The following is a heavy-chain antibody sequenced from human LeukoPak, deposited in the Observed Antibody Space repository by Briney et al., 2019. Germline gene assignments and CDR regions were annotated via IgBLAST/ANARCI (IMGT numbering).Heavy chain of an antibody. V-gene: IGHV4-59*08. Sequence: SETLSLTCTVSGGSISSYYWSWIRQPPGKGLEWIGYIYYSGSTNYNPSLKSRVTISVDTSKNQFSLKLSSVTAADTAVYYCARSSGTREFDYWGQGTLVTVSS. CDR2: IYYSGST. CDR1: GGSISSYY. CDR3: ARSSGTREFDY. J-gene: IGHJ4*02. D-gene: IGHD1-26*01.